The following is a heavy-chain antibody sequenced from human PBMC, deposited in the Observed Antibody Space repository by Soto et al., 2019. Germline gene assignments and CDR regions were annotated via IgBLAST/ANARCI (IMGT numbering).Heavy chain of an antibody. V-gene: IGHV1-69*08. Sequence: QVQLVQSGAEVKKPGSSVKVSCKASGGTFSSYTISWVRQAPGQGLEWMGRIIHILGIANYAQKFQGRVTITADKSTSTAYMELSSLRSEDTAVYYCARDDLRGGVSAEYFQHWGQGTLVTVSS. CDR2: IIHILGIA. J-gene: IGHJ1*01. CDR3: ARDDLRGGVSAEYFQH. CDR1: GGTFSSYT. D-gene: IGHD5-12*01.